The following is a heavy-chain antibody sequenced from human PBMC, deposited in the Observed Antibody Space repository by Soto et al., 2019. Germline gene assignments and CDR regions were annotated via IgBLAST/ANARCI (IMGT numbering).Heavy chain of an antibody. CDR1: GFTFSSYA. Sequence: EVQLLESGGGLVQPGGSLRLSCAASGFTFSSYAMSWVRQATGKGLEWVSAISGSGGSTYYADSVKGRFTISRDNSKNTLYLQMNSLRAEDTAVYYCARSDYGGNSAEVPDYWGQGTLVTVSS. D-gene: IGHD4-17*01. V-gene: IGHV3-23*01. CDR2: ISGSGGST. J-gene: IGHJ4*02. CDR3: ARSDYGGNSAEVPDY.